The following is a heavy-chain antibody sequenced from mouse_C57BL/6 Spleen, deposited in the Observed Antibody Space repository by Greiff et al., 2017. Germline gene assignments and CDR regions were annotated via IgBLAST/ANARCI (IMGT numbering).Heavy chain of an antibody. D-gene: IGHD2-5*01. CDR2: ISSGGDYI. CDR1: GFTFSSYA. V-gene: IGHV5-9-1*02. CDR3: TRDDSNSWYFDV. J-gene: IGHJ1*03. Sequence: EVHLVESGEGLVKPGGSLKLSCAASGFTFSSYAMSWVRQTPEKRLEWVAYISSGGDYIYYADTVKGRFTISRDNARNTLYLQMSSLKSEDTAMYYCTRDDSNSWYFDVWGTGTTVTVSS.